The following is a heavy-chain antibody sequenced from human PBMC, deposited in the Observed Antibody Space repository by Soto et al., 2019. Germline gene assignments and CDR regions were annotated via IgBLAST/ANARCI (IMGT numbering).Heavy chain of an antibody. CDR2: INYNGVGT. V-gene: IGHV3-23*01. J-gene: IGHJ4*02. Sequence: EVQLLESGGGLVQPGGSLRLSCSGAGFIFSDYAMSWVRQAPGKGLEWVSSINYNGVGTYYADSVKGRFTISRDNSKHTLFLLMNGLRADDAAVYYRAASESYHKAAYWGQGALVTVSS. D-gene: IGHD3-10*01. CDR3: AASESYHKAAY. CDR1: GFIFSDYA.